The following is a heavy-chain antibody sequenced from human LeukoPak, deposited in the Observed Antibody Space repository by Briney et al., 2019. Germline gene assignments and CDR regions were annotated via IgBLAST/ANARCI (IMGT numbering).Heavy chain of an antibody. V-gene: IGHV3-21*01. Sequence: GGSLRLSCAASGFTFSDYTMNWVRQAPGKGLEWVSSISPSSSYMYYADSVKGRFTISRDNSKNTLYLQMNSLRAEDTAVYYCAKVITAGVDYWGQGTLVTVSS. J-gene: IGHJ4*02. CDR3: AKVITAGVDY. CDR2: ISPSSSYM. D-gene: IGHD3-16*01. CDR1: GFTFSDYT.